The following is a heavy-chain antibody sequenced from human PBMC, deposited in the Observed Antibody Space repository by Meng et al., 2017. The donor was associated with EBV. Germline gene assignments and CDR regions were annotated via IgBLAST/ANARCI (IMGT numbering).Heavy chain of an antibody. V-gene: IGHV2-5*02. Sequence: QITLKESCPALVKPKQTLTLTCTSSGFSLSTSGVGVGWIRQPPGKALDWLVLYYWDGDNHYNPSVRSRLTSTKGTSENQVILTLTNVDPVDTGTYYCAHRHRDAGFGEAFDYWGPGILVTVSS. CDR2: YYWDGDN. CDR1: GFSLSTSGVG. J-gene: IGHJ4*02. D-gene: IGHD3-10*01. CDR3: AHRHRDAGFGEAFDY.